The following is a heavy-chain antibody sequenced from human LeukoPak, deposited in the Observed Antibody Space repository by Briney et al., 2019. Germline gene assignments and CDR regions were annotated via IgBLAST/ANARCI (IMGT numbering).Heavy chain of an antibody. CDR2: IYDSGST. Sequence: SETLSLTCTVSGGSISSYYWSWIRQPPGKGLEWIGYIYDSGSTNYNPSLKSRVTISVDTSKNQFSLKLSSVTAADTAVYYCARGAEMATILSQSYYYGMDVWGQGTTVTVSS. D-gene: IGHD5-24*01. V-gene: IGHV4-59*01. CDR1: GGSISSYY. J-gene: IGHJ6*02. CDR3: ARGAEMATILSQSYYYGMDV.